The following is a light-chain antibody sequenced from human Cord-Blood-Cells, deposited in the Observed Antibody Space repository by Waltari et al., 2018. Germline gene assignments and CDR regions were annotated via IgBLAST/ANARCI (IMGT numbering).Light chain of an antibody. V-gene: IGKV3-15*01. Sequence: DIVMTQSPAILSVSPGERATLSCRASQSVSSNLAWYQQKPGQAPRLLIYGAYARAAGITARFSGSGSGTEFTLTISSLKSQDFAVYNCQQYKNWPPFTFGPGTKVDIK. CDR3: QQYKNWPPFT. CDR2: GAY. CDR1: QSVSSN. J-gene: IGKJ3*01.